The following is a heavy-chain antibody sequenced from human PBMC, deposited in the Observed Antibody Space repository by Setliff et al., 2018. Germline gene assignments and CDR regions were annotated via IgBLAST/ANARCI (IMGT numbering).Heavy chain of an antibody. J-gene: IGHJ1*01. V-gene: IGHV1-3*01. Sequence: ASVKVSCKASGYTFTSYDINWVRQASGQGLEWMGWIHAGNGDTKYSQKFQGRVTITRDTSASTVYMELSSLRSEDTAVYYCASAHYYSGYIEYFQYWGQGTLVTVSS. D-gene: IGHD5-12*01. CDR1: GYTFTSYD. CDR3: ASAHYYSGYIEYFQY. CDR2: IHAGNGDT.